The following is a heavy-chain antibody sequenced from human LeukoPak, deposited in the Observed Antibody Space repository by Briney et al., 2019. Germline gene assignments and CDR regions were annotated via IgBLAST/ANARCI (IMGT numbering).Heavy chain of an antibody. CDR2: MNPQSGNT. D-gene: IGHD6-6*01. J-gene: IGHJ4*02. Sequence: ASVKVSCKASGYMFTNYDINWVRQATGQGLEWMGWMNPQSGNTGYAQKFRGRVTMTRNTSISTAYMELSSLRSEDTAVYYCARVTGSSSPFDYWGQGTLVTVSS. CDR3: ARVTGSSSPFDY. V-gene: IGHV1-8*02. CDR1: GYMFTNYD.